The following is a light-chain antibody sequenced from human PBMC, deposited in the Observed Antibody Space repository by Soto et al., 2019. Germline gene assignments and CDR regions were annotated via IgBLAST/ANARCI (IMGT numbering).Light chain of an antibody. CDR1: SSNIGAGYD. CDR2: GNT. J-gene: IGLJ2*01. Sequence: QLVLTQPPSVSGAPGQRVTISCTGSSSNIGAGYDVHWYQQLPGRAPKLLIYGNTNRPSGVPDRFSGSKSGTSASLAITGLEVENGGNYYGLSFNSPRGVVFGGGTRVTAL. CDR3: LSFNSPRGVV. V-gene: IGLV1-40*01.